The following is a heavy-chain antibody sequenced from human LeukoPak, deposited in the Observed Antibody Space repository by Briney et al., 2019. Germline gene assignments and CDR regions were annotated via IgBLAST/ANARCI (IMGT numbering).Heavy chain of an antibody. CDR1: GFTVSTNY. J-gene: IGHJ4*02. V-gene: IGHV3-66*01. D-gene: IGHD4-17*01. CDR2: IYSGGGT. Sequence: GGSLRLSCAASGFTVSTNYMSWVRQAPGKGLEWVSLIYSGGGTYYADSVKGRFTISRDNSRNTLSLQMNSLRVDDTAVYYCARGSRSVTTWGYFDYWGQGALVTVSS. CDR3: ARGSRSVTTWGYFDY.